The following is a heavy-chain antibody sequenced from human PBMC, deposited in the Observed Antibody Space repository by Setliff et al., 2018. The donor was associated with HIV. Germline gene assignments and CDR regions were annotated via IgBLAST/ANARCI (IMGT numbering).Heavy chain of an antibody. D-gene: IGHD3-22*01. J-gene: IGHJ3*02. CDR1: GASISGYY. V-gene: IGHV4-4*07. CDR2: IETSGGNI. Sequence: SESLSLTCTVSGASISGYYWSWIRQAAGKGLEWIGRIETSGGNIDSNPSFKSRVTMSGDTPKNQFSLKLSSVTAADTAVYYCARDWVWSSGLDAFDIWGQGTMVTVSS. CDR3: ARDWVWSSGLDAFDI.